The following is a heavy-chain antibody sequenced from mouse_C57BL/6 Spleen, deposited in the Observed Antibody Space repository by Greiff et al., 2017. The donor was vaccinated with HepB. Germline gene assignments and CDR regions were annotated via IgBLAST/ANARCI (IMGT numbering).Heavy chain of an antibody. D-gene: IGHD1-1*01. Sequence: VQLQQSGAELARPGASVKLSCKASGYTFTSYGISWVKQRTGQGLEWIGEIYPRSGNTYYNEKLKGKATLTADKYSSTAYMELRSLTSEDSAVYFCARYYSHWYCDVWGTGTTVTVSS. V-gene: IGHV1-81*01. CDR1: GYTFTSYG. CDR2: IYPRSGNT. J-gene: IGHJ1*03. CDR3: ARYYSHWYCDV.